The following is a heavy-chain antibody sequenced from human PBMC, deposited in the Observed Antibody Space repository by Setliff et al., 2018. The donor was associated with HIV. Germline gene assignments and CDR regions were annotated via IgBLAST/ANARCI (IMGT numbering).Heavy chain of an antibody. J-gene: IGHJ3*02. V-gene: IGHV1-46*01. Sequence: ASVKVSCKASGYTFTSDYIHWVRQAPGQGLEWMGIINPAGNPTSYAQKFQGRVTVARDTSISTAYMDLSRLRSDDSAVYYCARAGGGATDQAFDIWGQGTMVTVSS. CDR3: ARAGGGATDQAFDI. D-gene: IGHD2-2*01. CDR1: GYTFTSDY. CDR2: INPAGNPT.